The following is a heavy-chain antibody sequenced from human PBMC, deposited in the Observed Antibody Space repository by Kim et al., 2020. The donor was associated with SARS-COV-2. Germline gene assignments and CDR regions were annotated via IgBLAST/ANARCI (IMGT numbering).Heavy chain of an antibody. CDR2: IYSGAGNT. CDR3: AKCFYSTDWYYFDS. V-gene: IGHV3-23*03. Sequence: GGSLRLSCAASGFTFSNYAVSWVRQAPGKGLEWVSVIYSGAGNTYYADSVKGRFTISRDNSKNTLFLQMNSLRADDTAIYYCAKCFYSTDWYYFDSWGQG. J-gene: IGHJ4*02. CDR1: GFTFSNYA. D-gene: IGHD3-9*01.